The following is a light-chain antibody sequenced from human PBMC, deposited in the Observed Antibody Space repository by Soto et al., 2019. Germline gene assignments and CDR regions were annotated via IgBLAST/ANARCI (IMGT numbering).Light chain of an antibody. Sequence: DNVLSQSPASLSLSTGGSATISFRVCQNVSSIFLAWYQQKPGQAPRLLIYVASSRPTGVPDRFRGSGSGTDFTLTITRLEPEDFAVYFCQQYDSSPRTFGQGTKVDVK. J-gene: IGKJ1*01. CDR2: VAS. V-gene: IGKV3-20*01. CDR1: QNVSSIF. CDR3: QQYDSSPRT.